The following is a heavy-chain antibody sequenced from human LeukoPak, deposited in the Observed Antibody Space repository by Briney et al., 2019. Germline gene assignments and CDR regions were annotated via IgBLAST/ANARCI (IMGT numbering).Heavy chain of an antibody. Sequence: GRSLRLSCAASGFNFDDYAMHWVRQTPGKGLEWVSYISWNGDGIDYADSVKGRFTISRDNAKNSLYLQMNSLRPEDTALYYCVKGTPLGYWGQGTLVTVSS. CDR2: ISWNGDGI. D-gene: IGHD3-16*01. CDR1: GFNFDDYA. CDR3: VKGTPLGY. J-gene: IGHJ4*02. V-gene: IGHV3-9*01.